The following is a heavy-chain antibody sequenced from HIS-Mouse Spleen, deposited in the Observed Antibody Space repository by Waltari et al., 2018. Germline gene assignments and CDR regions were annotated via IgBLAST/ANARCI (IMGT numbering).Heavy chain of an antibody. V-gene: IGHV4-39*07. Sequence: QLQLQESGPGLVKPSETLSLTCTVSGGSSSSSSYYVGWIRQPPGKGLEWIGSIYYSGSTYYNPSLKSRVTISVDTSKNQFSLKLSSVTAADTAVYYCARAYYYGSGSYYKGYFDYWGQGTLVTVSS. D-gene: IGHD3-10*01. CDR3: ARAYYYGSGSYYKGYFDY. J-gene: IGHJ4*02. CDR1: GGSSSSSSYY. CDR2: IYYSGST.